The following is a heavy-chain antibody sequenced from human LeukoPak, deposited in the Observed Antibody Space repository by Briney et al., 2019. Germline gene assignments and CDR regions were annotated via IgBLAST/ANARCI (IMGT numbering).Heavy chain of an antibody. J-gene: IGHJ4*02. CDR3: ARVVDTHFDY. Sequence: PGGSLRLSCAASGFTFSSYWMHWVRQAPGKGLGWVSGIKSDGSTTTYADSVKGRFTISRANAKNTLYLQMNSLRAEDTAVYCCARVVDTHFDYWGQGTLVTVSS. CDR1: GFTFSSYW. CDR2: IKSDGSTT. D-gene: IGHD5-18*01. V-gene: IGHV3-74*01.